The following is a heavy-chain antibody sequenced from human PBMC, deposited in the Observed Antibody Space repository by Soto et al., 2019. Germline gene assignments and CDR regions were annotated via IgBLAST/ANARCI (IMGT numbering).Heavy chain of an antibody. J-gene: IGHJ3*02. CDR1: GYMFTGYY. Sequence: AAVKVPCQASGYMFTGYYIHWVRQAPGQGLEWMGWINPKSGGTKYAEKFQGRVSMTGDTYITTDYLELSSLTSDDTAVYYCATDRVAFDMWGQGTKVTVSS. V-gene: IGHV1-2*02. CDR2: INPKSGGT. CDR3: ATDRVAFDM. D-gene: IGHD3-22*01.